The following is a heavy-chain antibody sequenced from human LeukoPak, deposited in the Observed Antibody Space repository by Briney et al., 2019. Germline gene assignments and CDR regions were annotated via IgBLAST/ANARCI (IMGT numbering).Heavy chain of an antibody. CDR2: VFGSGGSA. D-gene: IGHD6-19*01. V-gene: IGHV3-23*01. CDR1: GFTFNNYA. J-gene: IGHJ4*02. Sequence: GGSLRLSCAASGFTFNNYAMYWVRQAPGKGLEWVAGVFGSGGSAHYTDSAKGRFTIFRDNSKNTVYLQMNSLRAEDTAVYYCGKTTVGYSSGRYPGWPVDYWGQGTLVTVSS. CDR3: GKTTVGYSSGRYPGWPVDY.